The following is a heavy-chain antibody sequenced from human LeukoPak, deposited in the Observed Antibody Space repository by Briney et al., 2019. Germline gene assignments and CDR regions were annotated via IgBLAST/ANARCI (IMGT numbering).Heavy chain of an antibody. Sequence: QPGGSLRLSCAASGFTFSSYEMNWVRQAPGKGLEWVSYISSSGSTIYYADSVKGRFTISRDNAKNSLYLQMSSLRAEDTAVYYCARVGAAVAVDYWGQGTLVTVSS. V-gene: IGHV3-48*03. CDR2: ISSSGSTI. CDR1: GFTFSSYE. D-gene: IGHD6-19*01. CDR3: ARVGAAVAVDY. J-gene: IGHJ4*02.